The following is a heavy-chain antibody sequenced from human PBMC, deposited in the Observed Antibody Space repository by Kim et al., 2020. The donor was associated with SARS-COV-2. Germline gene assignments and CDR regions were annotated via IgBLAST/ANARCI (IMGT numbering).Heavy chain of an antibody. Sequence: KFQGRVTMTRNTSISTAYMELSSLRSEDTAVYYCAREPTRSVSRVWFDPWGQGTLVTVSS. D-gene: IGHD2-15*01. J-gene: IGHJ5*02. V-gene: IGHV1-8*01. CDR3: AREPTRSVSRVWFDP.